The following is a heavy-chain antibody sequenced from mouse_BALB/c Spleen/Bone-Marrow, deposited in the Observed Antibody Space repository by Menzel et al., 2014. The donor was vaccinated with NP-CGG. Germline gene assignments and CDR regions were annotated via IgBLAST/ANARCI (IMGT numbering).Heavy chain of an antibody. J-gene: IGHJ4*01. CDR3: ARWDYAMDY. Sequence: QVQLKQSGAELVRPGTSVKVPCKASGYAFTNYLIEWVKQRPGQGLEWIGVINPGSGVTNYNEKFKGKATLTADKSSSTAYMQLSSLTSDDSAVYFCARWDYAMDYWGQGTSVTVSS. CDR2: INPGSGVT. CDR1: GYAFTNYL. V-gene: IGHV1-54*01.